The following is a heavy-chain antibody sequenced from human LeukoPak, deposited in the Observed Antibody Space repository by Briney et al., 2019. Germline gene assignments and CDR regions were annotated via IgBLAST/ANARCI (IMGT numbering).Heavy chain of an antibody. Sequence: SETLSLTCTVSGGSIRSSYYYWSRIRQPPGKGLEWIGEINHSGSTNYNPSLKSRVTISVDTSKNQFSLKLSSVTAADTAVYYCARGLSRVAARRANSPFDYWGQGTLVTVSS. V-gene: IGHV4-39*07. CDR2: INHSGST. J-gene: IGHJ4*02. CDR3: ARGLSRVAARRANSPFDY. D-gene: IGHD6-6*01. CDR1: GGSIRSSYYY.